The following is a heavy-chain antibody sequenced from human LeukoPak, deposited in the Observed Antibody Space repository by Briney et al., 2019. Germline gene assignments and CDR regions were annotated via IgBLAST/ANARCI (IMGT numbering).Heavy chain of an antibody. D-gene: IGHD4-11*01. J-gene: IGHJ5*02. CDR1: GYTFTGYY. Sequence: ASVKVSCRASGYTFTGYYMHWVRQAPGQGLEWMGWINPNSGGTNYAQKFQGRVTMTRDTSISTAYMELSRLRSDDTAVYYCARDRGGAVTTFWFDPWGQGTLVTVSS. CDR2: INPNSGGT. CDR3: ARDRGGAVTTFWFDP. V-gene: IGHV1-2*02.